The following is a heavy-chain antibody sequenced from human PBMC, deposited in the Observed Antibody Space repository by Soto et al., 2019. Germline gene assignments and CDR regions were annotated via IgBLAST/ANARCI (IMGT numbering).Heavy chain of an antibody. J-gene: IGHJ5*02. CDR1: GGPITSGGYS. CDR3: ARTMTTSGWFDP. D-gene: IGHD4-17*01. CDR2: IYHSGGT. Sequence: LSLTCAVSGGPITSGGYSWIWIRQPPGKGLEWIGYIYHSGGTYYNPSLKSRVTLSIDRTRKQFSLKLKSVTAADTAVYFCARTMTTSGWFDPWGQGTLVTVYS. V-gene: IGHV4-30-2*01.